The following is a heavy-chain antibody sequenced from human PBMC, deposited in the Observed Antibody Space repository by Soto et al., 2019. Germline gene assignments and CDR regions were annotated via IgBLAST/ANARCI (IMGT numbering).Heavy chain of an antibody. V-gene: IGHV4-34*01. Sequence: QVQLQQWGAGLLKPSETLSLTCAVYGGSFSGYYWSWIRQPPGKGLEWIGEINHSGSTNYNPSLNSRVTISEDTSKNQFSLKLSSVTAADTAVYYWARGLLLWYGELSRRGDHYSYVDVWGKGTTVTVSS. CDR3: ARGLLLWYGELSRRGDHYSYVDV. J-gene: IGHJ6*03. CDR1: GGSFSGYY. D-gene: IGHD3-10*01. CDR2: INHSGST.